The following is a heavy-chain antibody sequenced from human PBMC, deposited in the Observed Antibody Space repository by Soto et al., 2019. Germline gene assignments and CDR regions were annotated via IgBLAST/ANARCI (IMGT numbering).Heavy chain of an antibody. CDR3: ARDLGYSSSWYYYYGMDV. CDR2: ISSSSSYI. D-gene: IGHD6-13*01. J-gene: IGHJ6*02. V-gene: IGHV3-21*01. CDR1: GFTFSSYS. Sequence: GGSLRLSCAASGFTFSSYSMNWVRQAPGKGLEWVSSISSSSSYIYYADSVKGRFTISRDNAKNSLYLQMNSLRAEDTAVYYCARDLGYSSSWYYYYGMDVWGQGTTVTVS.